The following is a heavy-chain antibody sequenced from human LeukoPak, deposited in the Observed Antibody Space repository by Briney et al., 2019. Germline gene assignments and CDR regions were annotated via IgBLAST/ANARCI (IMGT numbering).Heavy chain of an antibody. Sequence: PGGSLRLSCAASGFTFSSYGMHWVRQAPGKGLEWVAVISYDGSNKYYADSVKGRFTISRDNSKNTPYLQMNSLRAEDTAVYYCAKGFRVATTHFDYWGQGTLVTVSS. CDR1: GFTFSSYG. D-gene: IGHD5-12*01. CDR3: AKGFRVATTHFDY. V-gene: IGHV3-30*18. J-gene: IGHJ4*02. CDR2: ISYDGSNK.